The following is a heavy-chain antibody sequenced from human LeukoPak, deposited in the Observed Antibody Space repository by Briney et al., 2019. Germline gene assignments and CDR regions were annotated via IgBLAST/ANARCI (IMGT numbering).Heavy chain of an antibody. CDR3: ARVRRSPGYYGMDV. CDR1: GFTFSSNY. J-gene: IGHJ6*02. V-gene: IGHV3-53*04. CDR2: IYSGGGT. Sequence: GRSLRLSCAASGFTFSSNYMSWVRQAPGKGLEWVSVIYSGGGTYYADSVKGRFTISRHNSKNTLYLQMNSLRAEDTAVYYCARVRRSPGYYGMDVWGQGTTVTVSS.